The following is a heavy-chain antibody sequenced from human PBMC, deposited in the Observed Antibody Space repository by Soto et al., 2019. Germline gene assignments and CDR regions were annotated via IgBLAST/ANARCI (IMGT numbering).Heavy chain of an antibody. D-gene: IGHD2-15*01. Sequence: QVQLQQWGTGLLKPSETLSLTCAVYGGSFSVYYWSWIRQPPGKGLEWIGEINHSGSTNYNPSLKSRVTISIDTSKNQFSLKLSSVTAADTAVYYCARPAIVTARYFFDYWGQGTLVTVSS. J-gene: IGHJ4*02. CDR2: INHSGST. V-gene: IGHV4-34*01. CDR1: GGSFSVYY. CDR3: ARPAIVTARYFFDY.